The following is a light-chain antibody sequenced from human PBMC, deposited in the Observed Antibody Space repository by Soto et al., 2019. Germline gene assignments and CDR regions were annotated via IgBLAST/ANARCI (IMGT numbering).Light chain of an antibody. V-gene: IGKV1-5*03. CDR1: QTISNY. CDR3: QQYYSYAT. CDR2: RSS. Sequence: DIQMTQSPSTLSASVGDRVTITCRASQTISNYLTWYQQRPGKAPKLLIYRSSILQNGVPSRFSGSGSGTEFTLTISSLQHDDFATYYCQQYYSYATFGQGTRVEI. J-gene: IGKJ1*01.